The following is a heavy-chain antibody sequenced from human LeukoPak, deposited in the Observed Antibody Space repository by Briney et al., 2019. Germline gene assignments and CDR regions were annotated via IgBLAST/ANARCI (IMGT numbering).Heavy chain of an antibody. CDR3: ARDRAWNYFDY. D-gene: IGHD3-3*01. Sequence: GGSLRLSCAASGFTFSSYGMHWVRQAPGKGLEWVAVIWYDGSNKYYADSVKGRFTISRDNSKNTLYLQMDSLRAEDTAVYYCARDRAWNYFDYWGQGTLVTVSS. CDR2: IWYDGSNK. V-gene: IGHV3-33*01. J-gene: IGHJ4*02. CDR1: GFTFSSYG.